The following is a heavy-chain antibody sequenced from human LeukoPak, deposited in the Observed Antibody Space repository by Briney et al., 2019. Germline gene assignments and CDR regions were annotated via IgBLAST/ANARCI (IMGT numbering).Heavy chain of an antibody. J-gene: IGHJ4*02. CDR1: GFTFSSYA. Sequence: GGSLRLSCAASGFTFSSYAMSWVRQAPGKGLEWVSAISGSGGSTYYADSVKGRFTISRDNSKNTLYLQMNSLRAEDTAVYYCAREPAIVVVPAAIFDYWGQGTLVTVSS. V-gene: IGHV3-23*01. D-gene: IGHD2-2*01. CDR2: ISGSGGST. CDR3: AREPAIVVVPAAIFDY.